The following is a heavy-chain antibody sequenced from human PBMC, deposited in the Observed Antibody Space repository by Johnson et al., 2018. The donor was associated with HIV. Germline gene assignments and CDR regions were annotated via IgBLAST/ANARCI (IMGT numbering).Heavy chain of an antibody. J-gene: IGHJ3*02. Sequence: QEQLVESGGGVVQPGGSLRLSCAASGFTFSSYGMHWVRQAPGKGLEWVAFLRYDGSNKYYADSVKGGFTISRDNSKNTLYLQMNSLSAEDTAVYYCAKSGYSGSYDRMGAFDIWGQGTMVTVSS. CDR2: LRYDGSNK. CDR1: GFTFSSYG. V-gene: IGHV3-30*02. D-gene: IGHD1-26*01. CDR3: AKSGYSGSYDRMGAFDI.